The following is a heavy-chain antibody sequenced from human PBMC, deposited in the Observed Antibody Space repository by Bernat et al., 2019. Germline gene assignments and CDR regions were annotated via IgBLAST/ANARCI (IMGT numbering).Heavy chain of an antibody. V-gene: IGHV3-11*05. CDR1: GFTFSDYY. Sequence: QVQLVESGGGLVKPGGSLRLSCAASGFTFSDYYMNWIRQAPGKGLEWVSYISSSGTYTSYADSVTGRFTISIDDAKNSLYLQMNSLTAEDTAVYYCARDGSVGAYYNYGLDVWGQGTTVAVSS. CDR3: ARDGSVGAYYNYGLDV. J-gene: IGHJ6*02. D-gene: IGHD3-10*01. CDR2: ISSSGTYT.